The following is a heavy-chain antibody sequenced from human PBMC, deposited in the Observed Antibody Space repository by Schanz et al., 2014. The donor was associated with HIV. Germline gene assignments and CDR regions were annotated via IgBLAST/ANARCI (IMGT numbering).Heavy chain of an antibody. CDR1: GFRFSSHA. V-gene: IGHV3-23*04. CDR2: ISISGTTT. CDR3: AQEEVPNDC. D-gene: IGHD7-27*01. Sequence: VQLVESGGGLVQPGESLRLSCAVSGFRFSSHAMTWVRQAPGRGLEWLSAISISGTTTYYADSVRGRFTISRDNSKNTVYLHMSSLRVEDTAVYYCAQEEVPNDCWGQGTLVTVSS. J-gene: IGHJ4*02.